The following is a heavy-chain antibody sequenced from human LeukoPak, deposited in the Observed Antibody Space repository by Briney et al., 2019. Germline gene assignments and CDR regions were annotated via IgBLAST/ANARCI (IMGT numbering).Heavy chain of an antibody. J-gene: IGHJ5*02. V-gene: IGHV4-4*02. D-gene: IGHD3-9*01. Sequence: PSGTLSLTCAVSGGSISSSNWWSWVRRHPGKGLEWIGYIYYGGSTYYNPSLKSRVTISVDTSKNQFSLKLSSVTAADTAVYYCARVMDILTGQSWFDPWGQGTLVTVSS. CDR3: ARVMDILTGQSWFDP. CDR1: GGSISSSNW. CDR2: IYYGGST.